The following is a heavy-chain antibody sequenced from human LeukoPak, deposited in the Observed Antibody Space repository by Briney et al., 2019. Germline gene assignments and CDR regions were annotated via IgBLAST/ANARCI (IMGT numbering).Heavy chain of an antibody. J-gene: IGHJ5*02. V-gene: IGHV1-3*01. CDR2: INAGNGNT. Sequence: ASVKVSCKASGYTFTSYVMHWVRQAPGQRLEWMGWINAGNGNTKYSQKFQGRVTITRDTSASTAYMELSSLRSEDTAVYYCARVAVLWFGETPGAFDPWGQGTLVTVSS. CDR1: GYTFTSYV. CDR3: ARVAVLWFGETPGAFDP. D-gene: IGHD3-10*01.